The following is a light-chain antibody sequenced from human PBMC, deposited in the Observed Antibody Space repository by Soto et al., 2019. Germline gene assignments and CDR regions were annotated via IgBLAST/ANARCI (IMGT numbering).Light chain of an antibody. CDR2: DAS. V-gene: IGKV1-33*01. Sequence: IQMTQSPSSLSASVGDRVTITCQASPDTTNYLIWYQQKPGKAAKLLIYDASTLGTVLSSSFSGSGSVTHFTLTISSLQPEDIATYYCQQFDSVPCSFGQGTKLEIK. J-gene: IGKJ2*02. CDR1: PDTTNY. CDR3: QQFDSVPCS.